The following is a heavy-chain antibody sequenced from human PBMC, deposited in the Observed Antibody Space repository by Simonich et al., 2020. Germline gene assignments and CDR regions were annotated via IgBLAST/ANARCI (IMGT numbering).Heavy chain of an antibody. CDR3: ARGLRVAAAGTAFQH. CDR2: INNSEST. Sequence: QVQLQQWGAGLLKPSEPLSLTCAVYGGSFSGYYWSWIAQPPGKGLEWIGEINNSESTNYNPSPKRRVTISVDTSKNQFSLKLSSVTAADTAVYYCARGLRVAAAGTAFQHWGQGTLVTVSS. V-gene: IGHV4-34*01. CDR1: GGSFSGYY. D-gene: IGHD6-13*01. J-gene: IGHJ1*01.